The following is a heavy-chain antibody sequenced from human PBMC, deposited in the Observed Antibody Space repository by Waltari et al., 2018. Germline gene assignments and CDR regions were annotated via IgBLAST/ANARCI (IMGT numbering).Heavy chain of an antibody. Sequence: QVQLQESGPGLVKPSQTLSLTCTFSGGSISSGSYYWSWIRQPAGKGLEWIGYIYTSGSTNYNPSLKSRVTISVDTSKNQFSLKLSSVTAADTAVYYCARTRYDSSGYWDYWGQGTLVTVSS. CDR3: ARTRYDSSGYWDY. D-gene: IGHD3-22*01. CDR1: GGSISSGSYY. V-gene: IGHV4-61*09. J-gene: IGHJ4*02. CDR2: IYTSGST.